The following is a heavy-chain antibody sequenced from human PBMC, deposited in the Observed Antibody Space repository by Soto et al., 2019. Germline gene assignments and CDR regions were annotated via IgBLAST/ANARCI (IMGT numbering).Heavy chain of an antibody. CDR1: GFTFSDYY. D-gene: IGHD3-22*01. Sequence: GGSLRLSCSASGFTFSDYYMSWIRQAPGKGLEWISYIDSSGSIIYYADSVKGRFTISRDNAKNSLYLQMNSLRAEDTAVYYCARDLGYYDSSGYFDYWGQGTLVTVSS. J-gene: IGHJ4*02. CDR3: ARDLGYYDSSGYFDY. CDR2: IDSSGSII. V-gene: IGHV3-11*01.